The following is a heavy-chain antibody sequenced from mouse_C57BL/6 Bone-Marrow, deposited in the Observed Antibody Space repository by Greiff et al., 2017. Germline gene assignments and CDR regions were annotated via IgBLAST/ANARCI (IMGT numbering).Heavy chain of an antibody. CDR1: GFTFSDSG. D-gene: IGHD2-2*01. CDR2: IRSGSSTI. Sequence: EVQLVESGGGLVKPGGSLKLSCAASGFTFSDSGMHWVRQAPEKGLEWVAYIRSGSSTIYSAAPVKGRFPISSYIAKNTLLLQMSSLRSEDTATDYCARSDWLRRGPWFAYWGQGTLVTVSA. V-gene: IGHV5-17*01. J-gene: IGHJ3*01. CDR3: ARSDWLRRGPWFAY.